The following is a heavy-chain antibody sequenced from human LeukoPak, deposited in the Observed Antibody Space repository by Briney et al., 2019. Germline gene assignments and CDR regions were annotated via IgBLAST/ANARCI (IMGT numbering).Heavy chain of an antibody. D-gene: IGHD1-26*01. CDR3: ARDYSGSLSGENDLDY. J-gene: IGHJ4*02. V-gene: IGHV3-48*04. CDR1: GFTFSSYS. Sequence: GGSLRLSCAASGFTFSSYSMNWVRQAPGKGLEWVSYISSSSSTIYYADSVKGRFTISRDNAKNSLYQQMNSLRAEDTAVYYCARDYSGSLSGENDLDYWGQGTLVTVSS. CDR2: ISSSSSTI.